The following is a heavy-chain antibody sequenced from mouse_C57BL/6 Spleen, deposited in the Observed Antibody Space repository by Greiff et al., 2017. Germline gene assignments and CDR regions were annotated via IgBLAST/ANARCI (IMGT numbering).Heavy chain of an antibody. V-gene: IGHV2-6*01. Sequence: VQLVKSGPGLVAPSQSLSITCTVSGFSLTSYGVDWVRQSPGKGLEWLGVIWGVGSTNYNSALKSRLSISKDNSKSQVFLKMNSLQTDDTAMYYCASEDDRGFAYWGQGTLVTVSA. CDR3: ASEDDRGFAY. CDR2: IWGVGST. D-gene: IGHD2-3*01. J-gene: IGHJ3*01. CDR1: GFSLTSYG.